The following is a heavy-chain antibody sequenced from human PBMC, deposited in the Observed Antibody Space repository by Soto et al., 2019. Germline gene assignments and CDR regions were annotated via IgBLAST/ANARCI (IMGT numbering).Heavy chain of an antibody. CDR3: ARGGRRDVYNFLAYYRYGMDV. J-gene: IGHJ6*02. V-gene: IGHV1-69*06. D-gene: IGHD3-3*01. CDR2: IIPIFGTA. CDR1: GGTFSSYA. Sequence: QVQLVQSGAEVKKPGSSVKVSCKASGGTFSSYAISWVRQAPGQGLEWMGGIIPIFGTANYAQKFQGRVTITADKSTSTAYMGLSSLRSEDTAVYYCARGGRRDVYNFLAYYRYGMDVWGQGTTVTVSS.